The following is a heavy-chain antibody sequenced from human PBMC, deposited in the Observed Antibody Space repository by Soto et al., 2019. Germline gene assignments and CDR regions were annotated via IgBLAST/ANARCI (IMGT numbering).Heavy chain of an antibody. V-gene: IGHV3-30-3*01. CDR1: GFTFSSYA. Sequence: QVQLVESGGGVVQPGRSLRLSCAASGFTFSSYAMHWVRQAPGKGLEWVAVISYDGSNKYYADSVKGRFTISRDNSKNTLYLQMNSLRAEDTAVYYCVGPPLVPAAMGWFDPWGQGTLVTVSS. CDR3: VGPPLVPAAMGWFDP. D-gene: IGHD2-2*01. J-gene: IGHJ5*02. CDR2: ISYDGSNK.